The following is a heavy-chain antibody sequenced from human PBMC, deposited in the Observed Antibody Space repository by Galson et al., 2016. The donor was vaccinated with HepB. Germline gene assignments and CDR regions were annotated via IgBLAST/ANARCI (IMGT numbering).Heavy chain of an antibody. V-gene: IGHV3-21*06. J-gene: IGHJ1*01. CDR2: ISSSSSYI. Sequence: SLRLSCAGSGFTFSRSGLNWVRQAPGKGLEWVSSISSSSSYIYYSDSVKGRFTISRDNVKNSVFLQMNSLRAEDTAFYYCARGNFHYDADYWGHGTLVTVSS. D-gene: IGHD3-22*01. CDR1: GFTFSRSG. CDR3: ARGNFHYDADY.